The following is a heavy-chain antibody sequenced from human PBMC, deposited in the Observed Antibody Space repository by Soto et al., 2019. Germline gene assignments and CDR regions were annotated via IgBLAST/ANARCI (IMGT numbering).Heavy chain of an antibody. CDR2: IYYSGST. J-gene: IGHJ4*02. D-gene: IGHD6-13*01. V-gene: IGHV4-59*01. Sequence: PSETLSLTCTVSGGSISSYYWSWIRQPPGKGLEWIGYIYYSGSTNYNPSLKSRVTVTRDTSTSTVYLELSSLRSDDTAVYYCARDLAAAAYWGQGTLVTVSS. CDR1: GGSISSYY. CDR3: ARDLAAAAY.